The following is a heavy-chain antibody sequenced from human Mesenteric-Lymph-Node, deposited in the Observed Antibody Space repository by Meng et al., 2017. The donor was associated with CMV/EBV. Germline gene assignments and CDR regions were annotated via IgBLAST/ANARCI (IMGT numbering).Heavy chain of an antibody. Sequence: ASVKVSCKASGYTFTSYDINWVRQATGQGLEWMGWMNPNSGNTNYAQKFQGRVTITADKSTSTAYMELSSLRSEDTAVYYCARDNCSSTSCPPGYGMDVWGQGTTVTVSS. V-gene: IGHV1-8*01. CDR2: MNPNSGNT. CDR3: ARDNCSSTSCPPGYGMDV. CDR1: GYTFTSYD. D-gene: IGHD2-2*01. J-gene: IGHJ6*02.